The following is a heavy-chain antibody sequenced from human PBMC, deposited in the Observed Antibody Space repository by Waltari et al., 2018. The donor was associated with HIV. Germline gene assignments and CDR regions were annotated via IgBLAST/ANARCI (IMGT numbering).Heavy chain of an antibody. CDR2: IWYDGSNK. J-gene: IGHJ2*01. Sequence: QVQLVESGGGVVQPGRSLRLSCAASGVTFSSYGMHWVRQAPGTGLEWVAVIWYDGSNKYYADSVKGRFTISRDNSKNTLYLQMNSLRAEDTAVYYCARDSGGKHVYWYFDLWGRGTLVTVSS. CDR3: ARDSGGKHVYWYFDL. CDR1: GVTFSSYG. D-gene: IGHD2-21*01. V-gene: IGHV3-33*01.